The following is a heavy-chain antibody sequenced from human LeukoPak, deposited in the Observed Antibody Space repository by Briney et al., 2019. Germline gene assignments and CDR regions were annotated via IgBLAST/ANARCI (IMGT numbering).Heavy chain of an antibody. CDR3: AKGSSTSWRATYYYYYMDV. Sequence: SVKVSCKASGGTFSSYAISWVRQAPGQGLEWMGGIIPIFGTANYAQKFQGRVTITTDESTSTAYMELSSLRSEGTAVYYCAKGSSTSWRATYYYYYMDVWGKGTTVTVSS. CDR2: IIPIFGTA. J-gene: IGHJ6*03. CDR1: GGTFSSYA. D-gene: IGHD2-2*01. V-gene: IGHV1-69*05.